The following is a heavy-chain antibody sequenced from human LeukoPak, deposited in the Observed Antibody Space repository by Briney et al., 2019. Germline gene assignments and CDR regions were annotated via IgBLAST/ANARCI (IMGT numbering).Heavy chain of an antibody. J-gene: IGHJ4*02. V-gene: IGHV4-4*02. CDR3: ARGARYYDILTGYFFDY. D-gene: IGHD3-9*01. Sequence: YHSGSTNYNPSLKSRVTISVDKSKNQFSLKLSSVTAADTAVYYCARGARYYDILTGYFFDYWGQGTLVTVSS. CDR2: YHSGST.